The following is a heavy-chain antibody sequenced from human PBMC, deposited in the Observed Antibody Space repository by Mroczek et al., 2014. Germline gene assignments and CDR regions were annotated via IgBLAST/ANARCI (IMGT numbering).Heavy chain of an antibody. CDR3: ARDITVWGSIFGVANNWFDP. J-gene: IGHJ5*02. Sequence: QVQLQESGPGLVKPSQTLSLTCTVSGGSISSGGYYWSWIRQHPGKGLEWIGYIYYSGSTYYNPSLKSRVTISVDTSKNQFSLKLSSVTAADTAVYYCARDITVWGSIFGVANNWFDPWGQGTLVTVSS. CDR1: GGSISSGGYY. CDR2: IYYSGST. V-gene: IGHV4-31*03. D-gene: IGHD3-3*01.